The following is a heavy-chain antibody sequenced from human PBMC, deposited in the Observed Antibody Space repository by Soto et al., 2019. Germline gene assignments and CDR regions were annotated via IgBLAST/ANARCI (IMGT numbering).Heavy chain of an antibody. J-gene: IGHJ4*02. D-gene: IGHD5-12*01. CDR3: ARDTPKDGYNRLGFDY. CDR1: GGSISSGGYY. V-gene: IGHV4-31*03. Sequence: QVQLQESGPGLVKPSQTLSLTCTVSGGSISSGGYYWSWIRQHPGKGREWIGYIYYSGSTYYNPSLKSRVTISVDTSKNQFSLKLSAVTAADTAVYYCARDTPKDGYNRLGFDYWGQGTLVTVSS. CDR2: IYYSGST.